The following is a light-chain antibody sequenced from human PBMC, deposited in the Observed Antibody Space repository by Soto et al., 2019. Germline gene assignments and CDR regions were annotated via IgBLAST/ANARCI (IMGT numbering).Light chain of an antibody. CDR1: SSDVGGYNY. Sequence: QSVLTQPASVSGSPGQSITISCTGTSSDVGGYNYVSWYQHHPGKAPKLMIYEVSNRPSGVSYRFSGSKSGNTASLTISGPQAEDEADYYCNSYTGSGIVFGTGTKVTVL. V-gene: IGLV2-14*01. CDR3: NSYTGSGIV. CDR2: EVS. J-gene: IGLJ1*01.